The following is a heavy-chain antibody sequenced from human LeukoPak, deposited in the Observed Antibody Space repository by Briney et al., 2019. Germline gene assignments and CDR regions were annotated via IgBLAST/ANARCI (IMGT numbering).Heavy chain of an antibody. V-gene: IGHV3-48*03. CDR2: ISSSGSTI. CDR3: ARDWNPRYYYYMDV. D-gene: IGHD1-1*01. J-gene: IGHJ6*03. CDR1: GFTFSSYE. Sequence: GGSLRLSCAASGFTFSSYEMKWGRPAPGEGLGWGLYISSSGSTIYYADSVKGRFTISRDNAKNSLYLQMNSLRAEDTAVYYCARDWNPRYYYYMDVWGKGTTVTVSS.